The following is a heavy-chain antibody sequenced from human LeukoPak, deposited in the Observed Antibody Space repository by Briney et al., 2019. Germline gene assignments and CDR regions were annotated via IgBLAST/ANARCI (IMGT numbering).Heavy chain of an antibody. Sequence: SETLSLTCAVYGGSFSGYYWSWIRQPPGKGLEWIGEINHSGGTNYNPSLKSRVTVSVDTSKNQFSLKLSSVTAADTAVYYCARAYSDYVSFDYWGQGTLVTVSS. V-gene: IGHV4-34*01. CDR2: INHSGGT. J-gene: IGHJ4*02. CDR1: GGSFSGYY. CDR3: ARAYSDYVSFDY. D-gene: IGHD3-10*02.